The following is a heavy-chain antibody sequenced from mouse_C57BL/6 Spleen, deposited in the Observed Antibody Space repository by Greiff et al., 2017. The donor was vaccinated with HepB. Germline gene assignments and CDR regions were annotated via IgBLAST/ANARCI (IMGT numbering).Heavy chain of an antibody. CDR2: IDPEDGDT. V-gene: IGHV14-1*01. CDR3: TCYYYGSSPLDY. D-gene: IGHD1-1*01. CDR1: GFNIKDYY. Sequence: EVQGVESGAELVRPGASVKLSCTASGFNIKDYYMHWVKQRPEQGLEWIGRIDPEDGDTEYAPKFQGKATMTADTSSNTAYLQLSSRTSEDTAVYYCTCYYYGSSPLDYWGQGTTLTVSS. J-gene: IGHJ2*01.